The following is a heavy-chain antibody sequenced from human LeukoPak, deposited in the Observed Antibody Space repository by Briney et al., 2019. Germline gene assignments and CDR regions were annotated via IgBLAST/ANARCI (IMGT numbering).Heavy chain of an antibody. CDR1: GFTFSSYG. Sequence: PGRSLRLSCAASGFTFSSYGMHWVRQAPGKGLEWVAVISYDGSNKYYADSVKGRFTISRDNSKNTLYLQMNSLRAEDTAVYYCAKDLHSYYDSNGYPDAFDIWGQGTMVTVSS. D-gene: IGHD3-22*01. V-gene: IGHV3-30*18. J-gene: IGHJ3*02. CDR2: ISYDGSNK. CDR3: AKDLHSYYDSNGYPDAFDI.